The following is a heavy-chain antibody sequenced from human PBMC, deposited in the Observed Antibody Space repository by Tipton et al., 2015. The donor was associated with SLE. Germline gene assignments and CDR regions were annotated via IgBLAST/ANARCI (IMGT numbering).Heavy chain of an antibody. J-gene: IGHJ4*01. CDR3: ARGLMAAAAPYYFDY. CDR1: GYTFTSYD. V-gene: IGHV1-8*01. D-gene: IGHD6-25*01. Sequence: QLVQSGAEVKKPGASVKVSCKASGYTFTSYDMNWVRQATGQGLEWMGWMNPNSGNTGYAQKFQGRVTMTRNTSISTAYMELSSLTSEDMAVYYCARGLMAAAAPYYFDYWVHGTLVTVCS. CDR2: MNPNSGNT.